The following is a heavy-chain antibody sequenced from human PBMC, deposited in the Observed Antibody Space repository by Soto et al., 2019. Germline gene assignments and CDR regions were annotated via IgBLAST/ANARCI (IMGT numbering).Heavy chain of an antibody. J-gene: IGHJ6*02. V-gene: IGHV3-15*01. Sequence: GGSLRLSCAASGFTFSNAWMSWVRQAPGKGLEWVGRIKSKTDGGTTDYAAPVKGRFTISRDDSKNTLYLQMNSLKTEDTAVYYCTLGGFNCSSTSCYYYYYYGMDVWGQGTTVTVSS. D-gene: IGHD2-2*01. CDR1: GFTFSNAW. CDR3: TLGGFNCSSTSCYYYYYYGMDV. CDR2: IKSKTDGGTT.